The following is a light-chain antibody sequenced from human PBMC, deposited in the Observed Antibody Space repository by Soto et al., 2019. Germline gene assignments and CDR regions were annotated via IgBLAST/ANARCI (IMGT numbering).Light chain of an antibody. CDR1: SSDVGGYNH. Sequence: QSALTQPPSASGSPGQSVTIPCTGTSSDVGGYNHVSWYQQHPGKAPKVMIYEVSKRPSGVPDRFSGSKSGNTASLTVSGLQAEDEADYYCSSYADNTVVFGGGTQLTVL. CDR3: SSYADNTVV. J-gene: IGLJ2*01. V-gene: IGLV2-8*01. CDR2: EVS.